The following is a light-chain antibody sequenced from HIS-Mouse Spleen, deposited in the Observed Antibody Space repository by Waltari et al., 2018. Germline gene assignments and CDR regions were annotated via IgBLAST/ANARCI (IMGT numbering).Light chain of an antibody. Sequence: SYELTQPPSVSVSPGQTARITCSGDALPQKYAYWYQQKSGQAPVLVIHEDSKRPSGIPERFSGSSSGTMATLTISGDQVEDEADYYCYSTDSSGNHRVFGGGTKLTVL. J-gene: IGLJ2*01. CDR1: ALPQKY. V-gene: IGLV3-10*01. CDR3: YSTDSSGNHRV. CDR2: EDS.